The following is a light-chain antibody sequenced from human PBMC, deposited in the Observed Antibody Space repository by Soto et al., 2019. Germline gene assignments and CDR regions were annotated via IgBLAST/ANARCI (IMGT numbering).Light chain of an antibody. CDR1: QDVSIF. V-gene: IGKV3-11*02. J-gene: IGKJ2*01. CDR3: QQCSTLLYT. Sequence: EILLAQSPPTLSLSAGDRATLPCKASQDVSIFLACYQQKPGQAPRLLIHDASNRATGVSARFSGSGSVRDFTLTITSLEPEDFAVYYCQQCSTLLYTFGQGTNLEV. CDR2: DAS.